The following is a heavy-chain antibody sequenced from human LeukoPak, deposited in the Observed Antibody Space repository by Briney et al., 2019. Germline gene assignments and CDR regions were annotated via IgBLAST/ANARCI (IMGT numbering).Heavy chain of an antibody. Sequence: ASVKVSCKASGYTFTGYYMHWVRQAPGQGLEWMGWINPNSGGTNYAQKFQGWVTMTRDTSISTAYMELSRLRSDDTAVYYCARHSSRLWFGEWVRGAFDIWGQGTVVTVSS. CDR1: GYTFTGYY. V-gene: IGHV1-2*04. CDR3: ARHSSRLWFGEWVRGAFDI. CDR2: INPNSGGT. D-gene: IGHD3-10*01. J-gene: IGHJ3*02.